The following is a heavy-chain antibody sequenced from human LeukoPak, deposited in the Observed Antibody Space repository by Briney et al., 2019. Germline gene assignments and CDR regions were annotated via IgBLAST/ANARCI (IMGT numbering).Heavy chain of an antibody. CDR2: ININNGGT. CDR1: GYTSTAYY. CDR3: ARGTGSSWFDP. Sequence: GASVKVSCVASGYTSTAYYMHWVRQAPGQGLEWMGWININNGGTKNTQKLQGRVTMTRDTSISTAYMELSGLTSDDTAVYYCARGTGSSWFDPWGQGTLVTVSS. J-gene: IGHJ5*02. V-gene: IGHV1-2*02. D-gene: IGHD2-8*02.